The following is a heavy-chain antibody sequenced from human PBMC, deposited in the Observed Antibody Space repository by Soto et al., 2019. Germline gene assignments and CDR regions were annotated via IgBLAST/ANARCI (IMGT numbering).Heavy chain of an antibody. Sequence: EVQLLESGGGLVQPGGSLRLSCAASGFTFSSYAMTWVRQAPGKGLEWVSAISGSGNTSYYADSVKGRFTISRDSSKKMLYLQMNRLRHEDTAVYYCAKDRGRTWYEDYWGQGTLVTVSS. V-gene: IGHV3-23*01. CDR2: ISGSGNTS. J-gene: IGHJ4*02. CDR1: GFTFSSYA. CDR3: AKDRGRTWYEDY. D-gene: IGHD6-13*01.